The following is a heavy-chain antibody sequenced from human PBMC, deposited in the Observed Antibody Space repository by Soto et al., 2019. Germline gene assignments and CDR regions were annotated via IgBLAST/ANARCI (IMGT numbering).Heavy chain of an antibody. V-gene: IGHV4-59*01. CDR3: ASGLRGTFDY. J-gene: IGHJ4*02. D-gene: IGHD1-26*01. CDR2: IYYSGST. CDR1: GGSISSYY. Sequence: SETLSLTCTVSGGSISSYYWSWIRQPPGKGLEWIGYIYYSGSTNYNPSLKSRVTISVDTSKNQFSLKLSSVTAADTAVYYCASGLRGTFDYWGQGTLVTVSS.